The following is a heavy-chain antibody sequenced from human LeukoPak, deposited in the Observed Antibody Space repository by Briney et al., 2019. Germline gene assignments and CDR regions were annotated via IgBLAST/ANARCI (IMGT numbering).Heavy chain of an antibody. CDR1: GGSISSYY. D-gene: IGHD2-15*01. V-gene: IGHV4-39*07. CDR2: IYYSGST. CDR3: ARDRCSGGSCHYFDY. Sequence: PSETLSLTCTVSGGSISSYYWGWIRQPPGKGLEWIGSIYYSGSTYYNPSLKSRVTISVDTSKNQFSLKLSSVTAADTAVYYCARDRCSGGSCHYFDYWGQGTLVTVSS. J-gene: IGHJ4*02.